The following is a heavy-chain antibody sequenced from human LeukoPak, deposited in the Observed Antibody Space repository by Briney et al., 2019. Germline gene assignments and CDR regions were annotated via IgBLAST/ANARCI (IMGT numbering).Heavy chain of an antibody. V-gene: IGHV3-30*02. J-gene: IGHJ4*02. CDR3: AKGYCSGSCYNGLDY. Sequence: GGSLRLSCAASGFTFSTYGLHWVRQAPGKGLEWVAFIRFDGTNKYYADSVKGRFAISRDSSKNTLYLQMNSLRAEDTAVYYCAKGYCSGSCYNGLDYWGQGTLVTVSS. D-gene: IGHD2-15*01. CDR1: GFTFSTYG. CDR2: IRFDGTNK.